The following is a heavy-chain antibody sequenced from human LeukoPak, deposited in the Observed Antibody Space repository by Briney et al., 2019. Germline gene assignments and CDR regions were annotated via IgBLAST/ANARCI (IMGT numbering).Heavy chain of an antibody. CDR1: GGSISRSRDY. J-gene: IGHJ4*02. Sequence: PSETLSLTCTVSGGSISRSRDYWGWIRQPPGKGLEWIGSIYYSGSTYYNPSLKSRVTISGDTSKNRFSLKLSSVTAADTAVYYCARHSTYYYDSSGYRTLEAFDYWGQGTLVTVSS. D-gene: IGHD3-22*01. CDR2: IYYSGST. V-gene: IGHV4-39*01. CDR3: ARHSTYYYDSSGYRTLEAFDY.